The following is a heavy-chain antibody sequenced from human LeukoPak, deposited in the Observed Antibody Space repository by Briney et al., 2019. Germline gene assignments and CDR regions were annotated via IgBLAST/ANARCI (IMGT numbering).Heavy chain of an antibody. CDR2: ISYDGSNK. D-gene: IGHD2-15*01. V-gene: IGHV3-30*03. Sequence: PGRPLRLSCAASGFTFNSYGMHWVRQAPGKGLEWVSLISYDGSNKYYADSVKGRFTISRDNSKNTLYVQMNSLRAEDTAVYYCARKLGADIGAFDIWGQGTMVTVSS. J-gene: IGHJ3*02. CDR1: GFTFNSYG. CDR3: ARKLGADIGAFDI.